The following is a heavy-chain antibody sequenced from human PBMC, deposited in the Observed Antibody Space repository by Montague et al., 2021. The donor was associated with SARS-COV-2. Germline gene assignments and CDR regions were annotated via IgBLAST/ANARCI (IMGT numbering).Heavy chain of an antibody. CDR2: IYYSGST. CDR3: ARDKVAAGMDV. J-gene: IGHJ6*02. CDR1: GGSISSYY. Sequence: SETLSLTCTVSGGSISSYYWSWIRQPPGKGLEWIGYIYYSGSTNYNPFLKSRVTISVDTSKNQFSLKLSSVTAADTAVYYCARDKVAAGMDVWGQGTTVTVSS. V-gene: IGHV4-59*01. D-gene: IGHD2-15*01.